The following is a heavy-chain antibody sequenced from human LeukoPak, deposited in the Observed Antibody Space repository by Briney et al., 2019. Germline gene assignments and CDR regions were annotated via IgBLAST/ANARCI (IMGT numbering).Heavy chain of an antibody. D-gene: IGHD3-22*01. Sequence: SETLSLTCTVSGVSISSSSYYWGWLRQPPGKGLEWIGSIYYSGSTYYNPSLKSRVTISVDTSKNQFSLKLSSVTAADTAVYYCASGDSSGYYYTLYYWGQGTLVTVSS. V-gene: IGHV4-39*01. CDR1: GVSISSSSYY. CDR3: ASGDSSGYYYTLYY. CDR2: IYYSGST. J-gene: IGHJ4*02.